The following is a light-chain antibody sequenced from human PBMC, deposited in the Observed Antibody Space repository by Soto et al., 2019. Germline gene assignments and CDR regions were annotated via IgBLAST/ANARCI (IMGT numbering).Light chain of an antibody. J-gene: IGKJ5*01. V-gene: IGKV3-11*01. CDR2: DAS. CDR3: QQRSNWPPSIT. CDR1: QSFRGL. Sequence: EIVLTQSPATLSLSPGERATLSCRASQSFRGLLAWYQQKPGQAPRLLIYDASNRATGIPARFSGSGSGTDFTLTISSLEPEDFAVYYCQQRSNWPPSITFGQGTRLEIK.